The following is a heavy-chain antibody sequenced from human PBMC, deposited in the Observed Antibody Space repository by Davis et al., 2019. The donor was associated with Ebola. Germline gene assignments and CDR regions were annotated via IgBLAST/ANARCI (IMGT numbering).Heavy chain of an antibody. CDR1: GGSISSGGYY. CDR3: ARLRYDFWSAYFDP. J-gene: IGHJ5*02. CDR2: IYYSGST. D-gene: IGHD3-3*01. V-gene: IGHV4-31*03. Sequence: MPSETLSLTCTVSGGSISSGGYYWSWIRQHPGKGLEWIGHIYYSGSTYYNPSLKSRVTISVDTSKNQLSLKLSSVTAADTAVYYCARLRYDFWSAYFDPWGQGTLVTVSS.